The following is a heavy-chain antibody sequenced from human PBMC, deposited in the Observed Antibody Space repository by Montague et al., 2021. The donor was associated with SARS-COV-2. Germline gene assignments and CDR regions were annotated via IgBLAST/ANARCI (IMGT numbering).Heavy chain of an antibody. V-gene: IGHV6-1*01. CDR2: TYFRSKWYN. CDR3: GRVFAPAGTFDF. D-gene: IGHD6-13*01. CDR1: GDSVSTNNTT. J-gene: IGHJ4*02. Sequence: CAISGDSVSTNNTTWNWVRQSPSGDLEWLGRTYFRSKWYNDYAVSLKSRITIKPDTSKNQSSLQLKSVTPKDTAIYFCGRVFAPAGTFDFWGQGTLVTVSS.